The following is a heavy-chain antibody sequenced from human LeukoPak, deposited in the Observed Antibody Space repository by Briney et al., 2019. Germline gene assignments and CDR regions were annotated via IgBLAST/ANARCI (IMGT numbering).Heavy chain of an antibody. CDR2: IWYAESST. Sequence: GGSLRLSCAASGFIFNSYGIHWVRQAPGKGLEWVAVIWYAESSTYYTDSVKGRFTISRDNSKKTVYLQMNSLRVEDTGVYYCARDGSFGRDVWGQETTVTVSS. CDR3: ARDGSFGRDV. V-gene: IGHV3-33*01. D-gene: IGHD6-19*01. CDR1: GFIFNSYG. J-gene: IGHJ6*02.